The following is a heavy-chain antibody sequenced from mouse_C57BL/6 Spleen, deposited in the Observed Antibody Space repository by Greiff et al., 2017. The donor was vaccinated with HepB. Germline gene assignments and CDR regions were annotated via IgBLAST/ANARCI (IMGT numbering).Heavy chain of an antibody. Sequence: EVHLVESGGDLVKPGGSLKLSCAASGFTFSSYGMSWVRQTPDKRLEWVATISSGGSYTYYPDSVKGRFTISRDNAKSTLYLQMSSLKSEDTAMYYCARRGTTVVEGFAYWGQGTLVTVSA. V-gene: IGHV5-6*01. D-gene: IGHD1-1*01. CDR2: ISSGGSYT. CDR3: ARRGTTVVEGFAY. J-gene: IGHJ3*01. CDR1: GFTFSSYG.